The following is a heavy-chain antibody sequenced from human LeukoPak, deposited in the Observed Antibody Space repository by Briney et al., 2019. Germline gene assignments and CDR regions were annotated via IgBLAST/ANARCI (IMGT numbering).Heavy chain of an antibody. CDR3: ATPFPGFGGVAYDVFDF. V-gene: IGHV3-66*01. CDR1: GFTVSSNY. J-gene: IGHJ3*01. D-gene: IGHD3-16*01. Sequence: GGSLRLSCAASGFTVSSNYMSWVRQVPGKGLEWVSVIYSGGSTYDADSVKGRFTISRDNSKNTLYLQMNSLRAEDTAVYYCATPFPGFGGVAYDVFDFWAQGTMATVSS. CDR2: IYSGGST.